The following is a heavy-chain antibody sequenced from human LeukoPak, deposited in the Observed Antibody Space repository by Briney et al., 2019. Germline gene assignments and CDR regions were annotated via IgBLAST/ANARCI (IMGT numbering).Heavy chain of an antibody. CDR2: IYSGGST. CDR1: GFTVSSNY. D-gene: IGHD2-2*01. Sequence: QPGGSLRLSCAASGFTVSSNYMSWVRQAPGKGLEWVSVIYSGGSTYYADSVKGRFTISRDNSKNTPYLQMNSLRAEDTAVYYCARESPPRYCSSTSCPRNDAFDIWGQGTMVTVSS. J-gene: IGHJ3*02. V-gene: IGHV3-66*02. CDR3: ARESPPRYCSSTSCPRNDAFDI.